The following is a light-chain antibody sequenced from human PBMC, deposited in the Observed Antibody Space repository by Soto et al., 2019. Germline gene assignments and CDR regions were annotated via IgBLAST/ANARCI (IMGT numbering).Light chain of an antibody. CDR2: DAS. J-gene: IGKJ2*01. V-gene: IGKV1-33*01. CDR1: QDIRNY. CDR3: QQYDNIPKYT. Sequence: DIQMTQSPSSLSASVGDRVTITCQASQDIRNYLNWYQQKPGKAPNLLIYDASNLQAGVPSRFSGSGPGTDFSFSICSLQPEDAATYYCQQYDNIPKYTFGQGTHLEI.